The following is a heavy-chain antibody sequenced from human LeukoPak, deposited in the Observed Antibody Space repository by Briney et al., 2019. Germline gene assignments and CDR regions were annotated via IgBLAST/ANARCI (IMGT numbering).Heavy chain of an antibody. CDR1: GFTVSSNS. J-gene: IGHJ5*02. Sequence: GGSLRLSCTVSGFTVSSNSMSWVRQAPGKGLEWVAIIASDGSHGYYADSVKGRFTFSRDNSRNTVYLQMNSLRPEDTAVYYCARDLDTSGYFSFFDPWGQGALVTVSS. CDR2: IASDGSHG. V-gene: IGHV3-30*03. D-gene: IGHD3-22*01. CDR3: ARDLDTSGYFSFFDP.